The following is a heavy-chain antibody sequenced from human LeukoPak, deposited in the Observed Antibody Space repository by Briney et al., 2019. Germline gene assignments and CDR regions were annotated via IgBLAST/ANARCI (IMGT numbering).Heavy chain of an antibody. CDR2: INHSGST. D-gene: IGHD3-10*01. J-gene: IGHJ4*02. CDR1: GGSFSGYY. V-gene: IGHV4-34*01. Sequence: SETLSLTCAVYGGSFSGYYSSWIRQPPGKGLEWIGEINHSGSTNYNPSLKSRVTISVDTSKNQFSLKLSSVTAADTAVYYCARGLDQYGSGSYYNDYWGQGTLVTVSS. CDR3: ARGLDQYGSGSYYNDY.